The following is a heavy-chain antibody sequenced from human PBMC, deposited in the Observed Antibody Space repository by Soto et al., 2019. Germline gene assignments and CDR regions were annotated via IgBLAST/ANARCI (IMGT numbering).Heavy chain of an antibody. J-gene: IGHJ6*02. CDR3: ARDLVGATINYYGMDV. V-gene: IGHV4-61*01. D-gene: IGHD1-26*01. CDR2: IYYSGST. CDR1: GGSVSSGSYY. Sequence: PSETLSLTCTVSGGSVSSGSYYWSWIRQPPGKGLEWIGYIYYSGSTNYNPSLKSRVTISVDTSKNQFSLKLSSVTAADTAVYYCARDLVGATINYYGMDVWGQGTTVTVSS.